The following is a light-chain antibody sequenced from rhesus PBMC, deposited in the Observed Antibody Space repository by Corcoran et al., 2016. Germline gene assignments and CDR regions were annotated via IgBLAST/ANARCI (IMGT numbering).Light chain of an antibody. CDR3: CSNAGSYV. Sequence: QAALTQPRSVPGSPGQSVTISCSGTSSDIGGYHYVSWYQQHPGTAPKLMIYEVRKRPSGVSDRVSGSKSGNTASLTISGLQAEDEADYYCCSNAGSYVFGSGTKVTVL. J-gene: IGLJ6*01. CDR2: EVR. CDR1: SSDIGGYHY. V-gene: IGLV2-32*01.